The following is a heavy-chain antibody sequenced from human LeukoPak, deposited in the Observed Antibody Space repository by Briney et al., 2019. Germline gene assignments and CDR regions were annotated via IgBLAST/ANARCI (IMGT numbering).Heavy chain of an antibody. CDR2: IYLAQSNT. D-gene: IGHD6-19*01. Sequence: GESLKISCKGSGYSFSNYWIGWVRQMPGKGLEWMGIIYLAQSNTRYSPSFQGQVTISADKSISSAYLQWSSLKASDTAMYYCARLPAGSTGWPDYWGQGTLVTVSS. J-gene: IGHJ4*02. V-gene: IGHV5-51*01. CDR3: ARLPAGSTGWPDY. CDR1: GYSFSNYW.